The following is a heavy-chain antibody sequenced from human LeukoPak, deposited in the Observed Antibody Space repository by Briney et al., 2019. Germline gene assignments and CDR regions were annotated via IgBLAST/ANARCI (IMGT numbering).Heavy chain of an antibody. CDR2: IYPGDSDT. CDR3: ARQAVAGDPMDY. V-gene: IGHV5-51*01. J-gene: IGHJ4*02. Sequence: GESLKISCKGSGYSFTSYWIGRVRQMPGKGLEWMGIIYPGDSDTRYSPSFQGQVTFSADKSVNTAYLQWSSLKASDTAMYYCARQAVAGDPMDYWGQGTLVTVSS. CDR1: GYSFTSYW. D-gene: IGHD6-19*01.